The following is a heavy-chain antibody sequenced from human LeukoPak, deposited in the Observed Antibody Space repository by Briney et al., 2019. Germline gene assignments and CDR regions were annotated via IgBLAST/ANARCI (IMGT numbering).Heavy chain of an antibody. V-gene: IGHV1-2*02. D-gene: IGHD3-10*01. J-gene: IGHJ5*02. CDR1: GYTFTGYY. Sequence: ASVKVSCKASGYTFTGYYMHWVRQAPGQGREWMGWINPNSGGTNYAQKFQGRVTMTRDTSISTAYMELSRLRSDDTAVYSCARDGILLWFGDPSGGWFDPWGQGTLVTVSS. CDR2: INPNSGGT. CDR3: ARDGILLWFGDPSGGWFDP.